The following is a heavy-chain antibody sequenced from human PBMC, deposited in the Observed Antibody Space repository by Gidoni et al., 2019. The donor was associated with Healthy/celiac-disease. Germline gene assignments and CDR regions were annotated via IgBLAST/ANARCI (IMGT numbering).Heavy chain of an antibody. CDR2: ISSSSSYI. CDR1: GFTFSSYS. D-gene: IGHD4-17*01. Sequence: EVQLVESGGGLVKPGGSLRLSCAASGFTFSSYSMTWVLQAPGKGLEWVSFISSSSSYIYYADSVKGRFTISRDNAKNSLYLQMNSLRAEDTAVYYCARVYGDYAPDYWGQGTLVTVSS. CDR3: ARVYGDYAPDY. J-gene: IGHJ4*02. V-gene: IGHV3-21*01.